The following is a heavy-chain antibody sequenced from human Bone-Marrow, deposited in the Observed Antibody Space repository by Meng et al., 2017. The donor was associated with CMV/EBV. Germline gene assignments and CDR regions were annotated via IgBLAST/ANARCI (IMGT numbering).Heavy chain of an antibody. CDR2: ISSSGSTI. CDR1: GFTFSSYE. CDR3: ARSTSLTFDY. D-gene: IGHD2-2*01. Sequence: GGSLRLSCAASGFTFSSYEMNWIRQAPGKGLEWVSYISSSGSTIYYADSVKGRFTISRDNAKNSLYLQRTSLRDEHKAVCYWARSTSLTFDYWGQGTMVTVSS. J-gene: IGHJ4*02. V-gene: IGHV3-48*03.